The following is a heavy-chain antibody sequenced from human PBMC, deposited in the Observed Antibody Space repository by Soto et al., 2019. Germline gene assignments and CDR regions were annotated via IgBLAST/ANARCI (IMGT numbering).Heavy chain of an antibody. CDR3: TRGGDAYRNGH. J-gene: IGHJ4*02. CDR1: RCSVNLCTYS. D-gene: IGHD2-21*01. CDR2: IHYSGST. Sequence: SETLSLTCTVPRCSVNLCTYSCSWIRQPTGKGLEWIGFIHYSGSTNYNPSLKSRVTMSVDTSKNQFSLKLPSVNAVDTAVYYCTRGGDAYRNGHWGQGTLVTVS. V-gene: IGHV4-61*01.